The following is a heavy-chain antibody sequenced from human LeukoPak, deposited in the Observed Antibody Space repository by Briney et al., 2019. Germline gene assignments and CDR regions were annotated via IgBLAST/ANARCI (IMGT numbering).Heavy chain of an antibody. D-gene: IGHD3-10*01. V-gene: IGHV3-66*01. J-gene: IGHJ4*02. CDR2: LYSGGRT. Sequence: GGSLRLSCAASGFTVNSIFMSWVRQAPGKGLEWISVLYSGGRTDYADSVKGRFTISRDNSKNMLYLQMNYLRPEDTAVYYCARENGRGVISPYFDSWGQGTLVTVSS. CDR3: ARENGRGVISPYFDS. CDR1: GFTVNSIF.